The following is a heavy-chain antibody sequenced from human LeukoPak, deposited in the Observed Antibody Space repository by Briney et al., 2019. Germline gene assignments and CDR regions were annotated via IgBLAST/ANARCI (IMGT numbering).Heavy chain of an antibody. CDR3: AKSRHWAPIWSGYCLTDY. CDR1: GFTFSSYA. CDR2: ISGSGGST. D-gene: IGHD3-3*01. Sequence: GGSLRLSCAASGFTFSSYAMSWVRQAPGKGLEWVSAISGSGGSTYYADSVKGRFTISRDNSKNTLYLQMNSLRAEDTAVYYCAKSRHWAPIWSGYCLTDYWGQGTLVTVSS. J-gene: IGHJ4*02. V-gene: IGHV3-23*01.